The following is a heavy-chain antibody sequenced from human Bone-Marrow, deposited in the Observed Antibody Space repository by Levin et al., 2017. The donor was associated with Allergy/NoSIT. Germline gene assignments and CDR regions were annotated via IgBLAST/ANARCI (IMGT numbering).Heavy chain of an antibody. J-gene: IGHJ4*02. CDR1: GFTFNSYW. CDR2: INQDGSET. V-gene: IGHV3-7*03. Sequence: QPGGSLRLSCVISGFTFNSYWMNWVRQAPRKGLEWVASINQDGSETYYVDSVKGRFTISRDNAKNSLYLQMNSLRAEDTAVYYCATGRSFDYWGQETLVTVSS. CDR3: ATGRSFDY.